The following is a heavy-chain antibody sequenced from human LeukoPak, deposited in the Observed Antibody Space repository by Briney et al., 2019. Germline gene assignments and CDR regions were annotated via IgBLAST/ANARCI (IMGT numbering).Heavy chain of an antibody. D-gene: IGHD2-2*01. CDR3: AGLRSAVFDY. J-gene: IGHJ4*02. V-gene: IGHV4-59*08. CDR2: IYYSGST. CDR1: GCSISNYY. Sequence: SETLSLTFTVSGCSISNYYWSWIRQPPGKGPEWIRYIYYSGSTNYNPSLKSRVTISVDTSKKQLSLQLSSVTAADTAVYYCAGLRSAVFDYWGQGVLVTVSS.